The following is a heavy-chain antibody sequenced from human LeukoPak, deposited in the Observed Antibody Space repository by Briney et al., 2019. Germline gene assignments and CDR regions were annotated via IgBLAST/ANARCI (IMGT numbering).Heavy chain of an antibody. Sequence: GGSLRLSCAASGFTFSSYSMNWVRQAPGKGLERVSYISSSSSTIYYADSVKGRFTISRDNAKNSLYLQMNSLRAEDTAVYYCARHDFWSGYFYWGQGTLVTVSS. CDR2: ISSSSSTI. D-gene: IGHD3-3*01. J-gene: IGHJ4*02. CDR1: GFTFSSYS. V-gene: IGHV3-48*01. CDR3: ARHDFWSGYFY.